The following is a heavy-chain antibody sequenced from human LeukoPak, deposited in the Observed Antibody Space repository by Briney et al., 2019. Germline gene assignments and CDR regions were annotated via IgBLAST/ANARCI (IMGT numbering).Heavy chain of an antibody. Sequence: GATVKISCKVSGYTFTDYYMHWVQQAPGKGLEWMGLVDPEDGETIYAEKFQGRVTMTTDTSTSTVYMELRSLRSDDTAVYYCARSPARGYDILTNYNDYWGQGTLVTVSS. CDR3: ARSPARGYDILTNYNDY. CDR2: VDPEDGET. D-gene: IGHD3-9*01. CDR1: GYTFTDYY. V-gene: IGHV1-69-2*01. J-gene: IGHJ4*02.